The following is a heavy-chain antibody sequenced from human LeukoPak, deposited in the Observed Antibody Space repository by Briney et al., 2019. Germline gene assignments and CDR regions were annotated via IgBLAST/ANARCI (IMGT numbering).Heavy chain of an antibody. V-gene: IGHV3-23*01. CDR1: GLTFGDYA. D-gene: IGHD4-4*01. CDR3: AKSAPSKY. J-gene: IGHJ4*02. Sequence: PGGSLRLSCTVSGLTFGDYAMSLVRQAPGKGLEWVSHIISSAGSTDYADSVKGRFTISRDNSKNTLYLHMTSLRAEDTAVYYCAKSAPSKYWGQGTLVTVSS. CDR2: IISSAGST.